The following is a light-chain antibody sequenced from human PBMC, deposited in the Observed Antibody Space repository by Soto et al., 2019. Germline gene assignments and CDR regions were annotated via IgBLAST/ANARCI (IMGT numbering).Light chain of an antibody. CDR2: GAS. J-gene: IGKJ5*01. CDR1: QSVSSSY. V-gene: IGKV3-20*01. CDR3: QQYSNLPIT. Sequence: EIVLTQSPGTLSLSPGERGTLSCRASQSVSSSYLAWFQQKPGQAPRLLIYGASSRATGIPDRFSGSGSGTDFTLTISRLEPEDVAVYYCQQYSNLPITFGHGTRLEIK.